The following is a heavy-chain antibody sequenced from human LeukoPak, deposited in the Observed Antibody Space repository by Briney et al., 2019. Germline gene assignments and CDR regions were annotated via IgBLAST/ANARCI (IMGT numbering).Heavy chain of an antibody. CDR1: GGSISSYY. J-gene: IGHJ5*02. V-gene: IGHV4-4*07. D-gene: IGHD5-24*01. CDR3: ARLKLTDNWFDP. Sequence: SETLSLTCTVSGGSISSYYWSWIRQPAGKGLEWIGRIYTSGSTNYNPSLKSRVTISVDKSKNQFSLKLSSVTAADTAVYYCARLKLTDNWFDPRGQGTLVTVSS. CDR2: IYTSGST.